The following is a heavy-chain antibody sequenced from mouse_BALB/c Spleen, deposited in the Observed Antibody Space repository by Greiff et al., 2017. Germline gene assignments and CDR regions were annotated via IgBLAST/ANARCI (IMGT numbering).Heavy chain of an antibody. CDR1: GFAFSSYD. CDR3: AIHRAGTEFWFAY. V-gene: IGHV5-12-1*01. Sequence: EVQRVESGGGLVKPGGSLKLSCAASGFAFSSYDMSWVRQTPEKRLEWVAYISSGGGSTYYPDTVKGRFTISRDNAKNTLYLQMRSLKSEDTAMYYCAIHRAGTEFWFAYWGQGTLVTVSA. CDR2: ISSGGGST. J-gene: IGHJ3*01. D-gene: IGHD2-14*01.